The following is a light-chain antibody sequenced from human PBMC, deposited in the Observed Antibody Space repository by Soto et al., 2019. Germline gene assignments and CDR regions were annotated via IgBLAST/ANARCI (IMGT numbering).Light chain of an antibody. CDR3: QQSSINTAWT. J-gene: IGKJ1*01. Sequence: DIQMTQSPSTLSASVGDRVTITCRASQSISSWLAWYQQKPGKAPKLLIYKASSLESGVPSRFSGSGSGTEYTLTISSLQPDDFATYYCQQSSINTAWTFGQGTKVDIK. V-gene: IGKV1-5*03. CDR1: QSISSW. CDR2: KAS.